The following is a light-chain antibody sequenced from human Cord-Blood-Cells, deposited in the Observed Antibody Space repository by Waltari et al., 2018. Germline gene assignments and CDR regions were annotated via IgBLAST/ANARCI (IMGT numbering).Light chain of an antibody. CDR1: QSLLHSNGYNY. Sequence: DIVMTQSPLSLPVTPGEPASISCRSSQSLLHSNGYNYLDWYLQKPGQSPQLLIYLGSNRASGVPDRVSGSGSRTDFTLKISRVEAEDVGVYYCMQALQTPRTFGQGTKVEIK. J-gene: IGKJ1*01. CDR3: MQALQTPRT. V-gene: IGKV2-28*01. CDR2: LGS.